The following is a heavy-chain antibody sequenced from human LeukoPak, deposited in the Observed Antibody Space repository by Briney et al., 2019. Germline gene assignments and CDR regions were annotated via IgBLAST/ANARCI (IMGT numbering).Heavy chain of an antibody. CDR1: GFAFSSFS. Sequence: PGGSLRLSCAASGFAFSSFSMSWVHQAPGKGLEWVSVIYSGGSTYYADSVKGRFTISRDNSKNTLYLQMNSLRAEDTAVYYCARADYYDSSGYPFDYWGQGTLVTVSS. J-gene: IGHJ4*02. V-gene: IGHV3-53*01. CDR3: ARADYYDSSGYPFDY. CDR2: IYSGGST. D-gene: IGHD3-22*01.